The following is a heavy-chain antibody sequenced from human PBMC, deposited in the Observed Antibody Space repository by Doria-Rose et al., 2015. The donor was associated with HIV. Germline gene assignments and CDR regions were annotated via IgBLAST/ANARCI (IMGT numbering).Heavy chain of an antibody. D-gene: IGHD6-19*01. V-gene: IGHV1-69*01. J-gene: IGHJ4*02. CDR3: GGGGGSSGWRGYYFDY. CDR1: GGTFSSHA. Sequence: VQLLQSGAEVKKPGSSVKVSCETSGGTFSSHAITWVRQAPGQGLEWMGGIIPIFGIEKYAQKCQGRATIAADESTTTACMGRSSVGADDTGVFLWGGGGGSSGWRGYYFDYWGQGTLVTVSS. CDR2: IIPIFGIE.